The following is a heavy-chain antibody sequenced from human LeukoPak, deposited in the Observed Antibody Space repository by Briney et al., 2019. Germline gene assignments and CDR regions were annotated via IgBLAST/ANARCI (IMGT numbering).Heavy chain of an antibody. D-gene: IGHD1-26*01. CDR3: TTVGSLNSRSYLVDAFDI. CDR2: IKSKTDGGTT. Sequence: GGSLRLSCAASGFTFSNAWMSWVRQVPGKGLEWVGRIKSKTDGGTTDYAAPVKGRFTISRDDSKNTLYLQMNSLKTEDTAVYYCTTVGSLNSRSYLVDAFDIWGQGTMVTVSS. CDR1: GFTFSNAW. V-gene: IGHV3-15*01. J-gene: IGHJ3*02.